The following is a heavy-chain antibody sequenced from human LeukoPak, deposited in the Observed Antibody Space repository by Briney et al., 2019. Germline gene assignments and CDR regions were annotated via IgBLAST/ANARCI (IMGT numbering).Heavy chain of an antibody. J-gene: IGHJ5*02. D-gene: IGHD3-3*01. CDR1: GGSISSYY. V-gene: IGHV4-4*07. Sequence: SETLSLTCTVSGGSISSYYWSWIRQPAGKGLEWIGRIYTSGSTNYNPSLMSRVTMSVDTSKNQFSLKLSSVTAADTAVYYCARGSYYDFWSGYYTTWFDPWGQGTLVTVSS. CDR3: ARGSYYDFWSGYYTTWFDP. CDR2: IYTSGST.